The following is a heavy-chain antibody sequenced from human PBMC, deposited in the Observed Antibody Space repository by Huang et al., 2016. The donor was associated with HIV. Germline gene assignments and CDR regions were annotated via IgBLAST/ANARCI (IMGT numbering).Heavy chain of an antibody. J-gene: IGHJ6*02. CDR2: ISSDRTYI. Sequence: ELRLVESGGGLVKPGGSLTFSCAISGFIFSDYAMNWVRQAPGKGLEGVLSISSDRTYIYYSDSLEGRFTSSSDNANSSLFLQMNSLRAGATAVYYCARIPSSWLQNYSVMDVRGQGTTVTISS. D-gene: IGHD2-2*01. CDR3: ARIPSSWLQNYSVMDV. V-gene: IGHV3-21*06. CDR1: GFIFSDYA.